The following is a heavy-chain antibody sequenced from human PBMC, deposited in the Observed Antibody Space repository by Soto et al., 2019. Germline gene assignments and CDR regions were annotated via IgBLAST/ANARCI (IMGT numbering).Heavy chain of an antibody. V-gene: IGHV3-23*01. CDR2: ITGNGDST. CDR3: AKDEDGSGYFETWFDP. CDR1: GFTFSSCA. J-gene: IGHJ5*02. Sequence: EVQLLESGGGLVQPGGSLRLSCAASGFTFSSCAMSWVRQAPGKGLEWVSAITGNGDSTYYADSVRGRFTISRDNSKNTLYLRMTSLRAEDTAVYYCAKDEDGSGYFETWFDPWGQGTL. D-gene: IGHD3-3*01.